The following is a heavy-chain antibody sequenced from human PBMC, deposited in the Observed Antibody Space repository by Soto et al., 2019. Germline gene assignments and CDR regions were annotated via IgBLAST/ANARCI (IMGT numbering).Heavy chain of an antibody. V-gene: IGHV4-59*01. J-gene: IGHJ5*02. CDR2: MHHTQGT. CDR3: ARVPFVGYFDWLDP. D-gene: IGHD3-9*01. CDR1: GAYISSYY. Sequence: SETLSLTCSVSGAYISSYYWTWIRQPPGGGLEWIGYMHHTQGTNDNPSLRGRVHMSIDTSMNQFSLRLTSVTAADTAVYYCARVPFVGYFDWLDPWGHGTLVTVSS.